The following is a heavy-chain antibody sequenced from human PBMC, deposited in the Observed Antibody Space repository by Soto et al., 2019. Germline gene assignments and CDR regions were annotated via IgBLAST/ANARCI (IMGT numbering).Heavy chain of an antibody. V-gene: IGHV3-33*01. Sequence: QVQLVESGGGVVQPGRSLRLSCAASGFNFITYGMHWVRQAPGKGLEWVAVIWYDGSNKYYADSVKGRFIISRDNSKNTLYLQMNSLRAEDTAVYYCARDWHSSGWYLRNFNWFFDLWGRGTLVTVSS. CDR2: IWYDGSNK. J-gene: IGHJ2*01. CDR1: GFNFITYG. D-gene: IGHD6-19*01. CDR3: ARDWHSSGWYLRNFNWFFDL.